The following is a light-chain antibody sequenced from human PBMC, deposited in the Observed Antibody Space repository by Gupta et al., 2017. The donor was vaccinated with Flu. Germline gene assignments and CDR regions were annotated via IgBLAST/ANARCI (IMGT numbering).Light chain of an antibody. CDR1: QSVLYSSKNKNY. J-gene: IGKJ3*01. CDR3: QQELSTPRT. CDR2: WAS. Sequence: DIVMTQSPDSLAVSLGERATINCKSSQSVLYSSKNKNYLAWYQQKPGQPPKLLIYWASTRESGVPERFSGSGSGTDFTLTISSRQAEDVAVYYCQQELSTPRTFGHGTTVDIK. V-gene: IGKV4-1*01.